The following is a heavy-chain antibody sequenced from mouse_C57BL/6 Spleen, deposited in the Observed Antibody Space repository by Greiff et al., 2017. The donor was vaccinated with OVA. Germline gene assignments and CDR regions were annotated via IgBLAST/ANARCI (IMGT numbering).Heavy chain of an antibody. CDR1: GYTFTDYE. J-gene: IGHJ1*03. CDR2: IDPETGGT. V-gene: IGHV1-15*01. D-gene: IGHD3-3*01. Sequence: QVQLQQSGAELVRPGASVTLSCKASGYTFTDYEMHWVKQTPVHGLEWIGAIDPETGGTAYNQKFKGKAILTADKSSSTAYMELRSLTSEDSAVYYCTRPGRRYFDVWGTGTTVTVSS. CDR3: TRPGRRYFDV.